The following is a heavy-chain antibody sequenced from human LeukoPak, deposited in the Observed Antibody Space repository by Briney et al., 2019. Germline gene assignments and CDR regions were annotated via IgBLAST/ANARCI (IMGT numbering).Heavy chain of an antibody. CDR2: IKQDESEK. CDR1: GFTFSSYW. D-gene: IGHD1-1*01. Sequence: GGSLRLSCAASGFTFSSYWMSWVRQAPGKGLEWAANIKQDESEKYYVDSLKGRFTISRDNAKNSLYPQMNSLRAEDTAVYYCARDKIEGPTKLDYWGQGILVTVSS. CDR3: ARDKIEGPTKLDY. V-gene: IGHV3-7*01. J-gene: IGHJ4*02.